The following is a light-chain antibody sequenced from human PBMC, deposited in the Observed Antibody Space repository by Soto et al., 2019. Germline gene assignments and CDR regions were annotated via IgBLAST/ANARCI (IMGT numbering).Light chain of an antibody. J-gene: IGLJ1*01. CDR3: SLYTSENTYV. CDR1: SSDVGGYNY. V-gene: IGLV2-11*01. CDR2: DVS. Sequence: QSVLTQPRSVSGSPGQSVTISCTGTSSDVGGYNYVSWYQQHPGKAPKLMIYDVSKRLSGVPDRFSGSKSGNTASLTISGLQAADEADYYCSLYTSENTYVFGTGTKVTVL.